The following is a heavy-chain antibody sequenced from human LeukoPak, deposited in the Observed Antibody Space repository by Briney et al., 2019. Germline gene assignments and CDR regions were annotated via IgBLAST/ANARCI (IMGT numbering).Heavy chain of an antibody. CDR3: ASRYCSSSSCFGHLDS. J-gene: IGHJ4*02. Sequence: SETLSLTCAVSGASISSRGFYWSWVRQDPGKGLEWIGYINYSGSTYYNPSLKGRVSISVGMSKNEFYLRLNSVTAADTAVYYCASRYCSSSSCFGHLDSWGQGTLVIVSS. D-gene: IGHD2-2*01. V-gene: IGHV4-31*11. CDR2: INYSGST. CDR1: GASISSRGFY.